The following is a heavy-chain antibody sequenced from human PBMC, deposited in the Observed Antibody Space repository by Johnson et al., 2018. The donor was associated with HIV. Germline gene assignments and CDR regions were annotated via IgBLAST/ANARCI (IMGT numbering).Heavy chain of an antibody. D-gene: IGHD3-3*01. J-gene: IGHJ3*02. V-gene: IGHV3-30*04. CDR2: ISYDGSNK. CDR3: AKDGTIEYAFDI. Sequence: VQLVESGGGVVQPGRSLRLSCAASGFTFSSYAMHWVRQAPGKGLEWVAVISYDGSNKYYADSVKGRFTISRDNSKNTLYLQMNSLRAEDTALYYCAKDGTIEYAFDIWGQGTMVTVSS. CDR1: GFTFSSYA.